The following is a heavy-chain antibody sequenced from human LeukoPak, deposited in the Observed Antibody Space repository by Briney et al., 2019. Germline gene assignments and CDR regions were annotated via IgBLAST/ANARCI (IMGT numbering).Heavy chain of an antibody. CDR2: IIPILGIA. V-gene: IGHV1-69*04. J-gene: IGHJ5*02. CDR3: ARGKGGAREYNWFDP. D-gene: IGHD1-26*01. Sequence: SVKVSCKACGGTFSSYAISWVRQAPGQGLEWMGRIIPILGIANYAQKLQGRVTITADKSTSTAYMELSSLRSEDTAVYYCARGKGGAREYNWFDPWGQGTLVTVSS. CDR1: GGTFSSYA.